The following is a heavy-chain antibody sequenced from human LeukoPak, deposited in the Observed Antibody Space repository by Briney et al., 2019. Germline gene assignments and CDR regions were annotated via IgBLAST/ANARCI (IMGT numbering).Heavy chain of an antibody. CDR1: GYTFTVYY. CDR2: INPNSGGT. CDR3: ARNRWEPYHNDAFDI. V-gene: IGHV1-2*02. D-gene: IGHD1-26*01. Sequence: ASVKVSCKASGYTFTVYYMHWVRQAPGQGLEWMGWINPNSGGTNYAQKFQGRVTMTRDTSISTAYMELSRLRSDDTAVYYCARNRWEPYHNDAFDIWGQGTMVTVSS. J-gene: IGHJ3*02.